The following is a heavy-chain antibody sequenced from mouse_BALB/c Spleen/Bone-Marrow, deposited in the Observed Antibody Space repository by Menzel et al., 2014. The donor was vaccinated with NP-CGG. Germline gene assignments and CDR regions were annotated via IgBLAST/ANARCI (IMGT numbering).Heavy chain of an antibody. Sequence: EVQLVESGGGLVQPGGSLKLSCAASGFDFSRYWMSWVRQAPGKGLEWIGEINPESRTINYTPSLKDKFIISRDNAKNTLLLQMTKVGYEDTVLYYSAQLNNSGNLFYWGPGTTVTVSS. CDR3: AQLNNSGNLFY. CDR1: GFDFSRYW. V-gene: IGHV4-1*02. J-gene: IGHJ1*01. CDR2: INPESRTI. D-gene: IGHD1-1*01.